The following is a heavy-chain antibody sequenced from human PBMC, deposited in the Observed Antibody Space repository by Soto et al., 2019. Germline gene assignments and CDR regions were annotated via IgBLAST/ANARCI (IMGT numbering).Heavy chain of an antibody. V-gene: IGHV1-8*01. CDR2: MSPSSGNT. CDR1: GYTFTTYE. Sequence: QVQLVQSGAEVKKPGASVKVSCKASGYTFTTYEINWVRQVLGQGLEWMGWMSPSSGNTGYVDQFRGRVTMTSNTSMTTAYMELSSLTSEDTAVYYCARVGGQLFGDHGMDVWGQGTTVTVSS. J-gene: IGHJ6*02. CDR3: ARVGGQLFGDHGMDV. D-gene: IGHD3-10*01.